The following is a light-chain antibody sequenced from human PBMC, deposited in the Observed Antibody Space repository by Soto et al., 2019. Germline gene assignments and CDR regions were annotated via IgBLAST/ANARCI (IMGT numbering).Light chain of an antibody. CDR1: QTISRY. Sequence: DIQMTQSPSSLSASVGDRVTITCRASQTISRYLNWYQQKPGKAPKILMYAASNLPSGVPSRFSGGGSGTDFNLTISSLQPGDSATYYCQQSYSTRYTFGQGTKLEIK. CDR2: AAS. CDR3: QQSYSTRYT. J-gene: IGKJ2*01. V-gene: IGKV1-39*01.